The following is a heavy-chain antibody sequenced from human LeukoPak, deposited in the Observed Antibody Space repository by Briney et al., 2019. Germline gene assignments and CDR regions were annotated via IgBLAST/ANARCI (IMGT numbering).Heavy chain of an antibody. CDR3: ARASLGSSGWYYFDY. J-gene: IGHJ4*02. D-gene: IGHD6-19*01. CDR1: GHSISSGYY. CDR2: IYHSGST. Sequence: SETLSLTCTVSGHSISSGYYWGWIRQPPGKGLEWIGSIYHSGSTYYNPSLKSRVTISVDTSKNQFSLKLSSVTAADTAVYYCARASLGSSGWYYFDYWGQGTLVTVSS. V-gene: IGHV4-38-2*02.